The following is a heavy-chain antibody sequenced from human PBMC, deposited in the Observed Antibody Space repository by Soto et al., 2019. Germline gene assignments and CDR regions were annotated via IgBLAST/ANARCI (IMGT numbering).Heavy chain of an antibody. Sequence: ASVKVSCKASGYTFTGYYVHWVREAPGQGLEWMGWINPETGGTSYAQKFQGRVTLSRNTSINTAYLEVSRLRFDDAAVYFCARERYQVISDGMDVWGQGTTVTVSS. V-gene: IGHV1-2*02. D-gene: IGHD2-2*01. CDR3: ARERYQVISDGMDV. J-gene: IGHJ6*02. CDR2: INPETGGT. CDR1: GYTFTGYY.